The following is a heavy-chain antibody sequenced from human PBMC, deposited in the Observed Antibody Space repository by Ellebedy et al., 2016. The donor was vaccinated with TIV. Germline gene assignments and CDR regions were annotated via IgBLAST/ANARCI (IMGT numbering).Heavy chain of an antibody. D-gene: IGHD5-12*01. V-gene: IGHV4-34*01. Sequence: SETLSLXXAVYGGSFSGYYWTWIRQPPGKGLEWIGEINHSGSTNYNPSLKSRVTISVDTSKNQSSLKLRSVTAADTAVYYCARGQGRRKATDYWGQGTLVTVSS. CDR3: ARGQGRRKATDY. CDR2: INHSGST. J-gene: IGHJ4*02. CDR1: GGSFSGYY.